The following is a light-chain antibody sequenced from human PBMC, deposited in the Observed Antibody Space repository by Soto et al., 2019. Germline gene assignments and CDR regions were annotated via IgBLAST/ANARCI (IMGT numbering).Light chain of an antibody. CDR3: QQSYSTPRT. CDR1: QSISSY. J-gene: IGKJ1*01. Sequence: DIPMTQSPSSLSASVGDRVTITCRASQSISSYLNWCQQKPGKAPKLLIYAASSLQSRVPSRFSGSGSGTDFTLTISSLQPEDFATYYCQQSYSTPRTFGQGTKVEIK. V-gene: IGKV1-39*01. CDR2: AAS.